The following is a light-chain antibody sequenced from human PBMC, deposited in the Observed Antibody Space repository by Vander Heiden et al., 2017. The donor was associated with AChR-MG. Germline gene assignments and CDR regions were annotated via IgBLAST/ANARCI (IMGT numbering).Light chain of an antibody. J-gene: IGKJ1*01. CDR1: QSVLYNSNNKNF. CDR3: QQYYGTPWT. V-gene: IGKV4-1*01. Sequence: DIVMTQSPDSLAVSLGERATINCKSSQSVLYNSNNKNFLAWFQQKPGQPPKLLVYWASTRESGVPDRFSGSGSGTDFTLTINSLQAEDVAVYYCQQYYGTPWTFGQGTKVEIK. CDR2: WAS.